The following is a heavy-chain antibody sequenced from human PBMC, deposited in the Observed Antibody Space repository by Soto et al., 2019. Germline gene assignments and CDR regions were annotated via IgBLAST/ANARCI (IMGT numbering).Heavy chain of an antibody. Sequence: EVQLLESGGGLVQPGGSPRLSCAASGFTFSSYAMSWVRQAPGKGLEWVSAISGSGGSTYYADSVKGRFTISRDNSKNTLYLQMNSLRAEDTAVYYCAKDRRGGTSYDYYYYMDVWGKGTTVTVSS. J-gene: IGHJ6*03. V-gene: IGHV3-23*01. CDR2: ISGSGGST. D-gene: IGHD2-2*01. CDR3: AKDRRGGTSYDYYYYMDV. CDR1: GFTFSSYA.